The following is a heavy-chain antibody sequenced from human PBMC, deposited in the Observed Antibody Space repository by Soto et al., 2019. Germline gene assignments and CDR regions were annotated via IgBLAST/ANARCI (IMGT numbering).Heavy chain of an antibody. V-gene: IGHV4-39*01. CDR2: IYSSGST. CDR3: ASRPPGSYGYLYFDY. CDR1: GGSISSSSYY. Sequence: PSETLSLTCTVSGGSISSSSYYWGWILQPPGKGLEWIASIYSSGSTYYNPSLKSRVTISVDTSKNQFSLKLSSVTAADTAVYYCASRPPGSYGYLYFDYWGQGTLVTVS. J-gene: IGHJ4*02. D-gene: IGHD5-18*01.